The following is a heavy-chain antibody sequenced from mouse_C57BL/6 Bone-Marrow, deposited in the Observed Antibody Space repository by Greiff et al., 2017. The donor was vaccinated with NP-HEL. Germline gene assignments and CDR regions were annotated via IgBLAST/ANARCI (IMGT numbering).Heavy chain of an antibody. V-gene: IGHV1-15*01. J-gene: IGHJ2*01. CDR2: IDPETGGT. D-gene: IGHD1-1*01. CDR3: TRGSRYYVDY. CDR1: GYTFTDYE. Sequence: QVQLQQSGAELVRPGASVTLSCKASGYTFTDYEMHWVKQTPVHGLEWIGAIDPETGGTAYNQKFKGKAILTAAKSSSPAYMELRSLTAEDSAVYYCTRGSRYYVDYWGQGTTLTVSS.